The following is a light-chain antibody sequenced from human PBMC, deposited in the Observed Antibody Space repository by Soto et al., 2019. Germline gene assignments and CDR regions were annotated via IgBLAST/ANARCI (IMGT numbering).Light chain of an antibody. CDR3: QHRYNWPLT. Sequence: EVVLTQSPATLSVSPGERATLSCRASQSVSRNLAWYQQKPGQAPRLLIYDAANRATGVPARFSASGSGTDFTLTITTLEPEDFAVYYCQHRYNWPLTFGAGTKVDIK. J-gene: IGKJ4*01. CDR1: QSVSRN. CDR2: DAA. V-gene: IGKV3-11*01.